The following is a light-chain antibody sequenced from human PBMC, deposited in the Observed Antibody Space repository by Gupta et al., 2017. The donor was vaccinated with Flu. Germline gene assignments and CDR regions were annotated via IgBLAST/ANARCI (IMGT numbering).Light chain of an antibody. J-gene: IGLJ2*01. CDR3: HVWDSNVEVV. Sequence: SYVLTQPPSVSVAPGQTATITCAGFNIESKSVNWYRQRPGQAPVLVLYDDGDRPSGIPERVSGANSRNTATLTISRVEAGDDADYYCHVWDSNVEVVFGGGTKLTVL. CDR2: DDG. V-gene: IGLV3-21*02. CDR1: NIESKS.